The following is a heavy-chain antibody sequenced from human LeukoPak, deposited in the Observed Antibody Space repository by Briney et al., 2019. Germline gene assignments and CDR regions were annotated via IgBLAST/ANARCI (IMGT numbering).Heavy chain of an antibody. J-gene: IGHJ4*02. V-gene: IGHV3-48*01. D-gene: IGHD6-6*01. Sequence: PGGSLRLSCAASGFTFSSYSVNWVRQAPGQGLEWVSYISSSGSTIYYADSVKGRFTISRDNAKNSLYLQMNSLRAEDTAVYYCARLPGGGSSYFDYWGQGTLVTVSS. CDR1: GFTFSSYS. CDR2: ISSSGSTI. CDR3: ARLPGGGSSYFDY.